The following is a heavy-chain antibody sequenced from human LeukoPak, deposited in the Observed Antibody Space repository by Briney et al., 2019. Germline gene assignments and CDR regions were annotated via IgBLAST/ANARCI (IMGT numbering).Heavy chain of an antibody. Sequence: GESLKISCKGSGYRFTSYSIAWVRQMPGKGLEWMGIIFPGDSDARYSPSFQGQVTISADKSITTAYLQWSILKASDTAMYYCARAIWCGADCSPHAFDIWGQGTMVTVSS. V-gene: IGHV5-51*01. CDR2: IFPGDSDA. J-gene: IGHJ3*02. D-gene: IGHD2-21*02. CDR1: GYRFTSYS. CDR3: ARAIWCGADCSPHAFDI.